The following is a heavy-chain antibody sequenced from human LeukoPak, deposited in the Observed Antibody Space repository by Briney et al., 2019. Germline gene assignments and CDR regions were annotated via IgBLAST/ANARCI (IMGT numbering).Heavy chain of an antibody. CDR1: GFTLSSYT. CDR2: ISGSGGST. D-gene: IGHD3-10*01. CDR3: AKVIPGGYYYYGMDV. J-gene: IGHJ6*02. V-gene: IGHV3-23*01. Sequence: GGSLRLSCAASGFTLSSYTVNWVRQAPGKGLEWVSGISGSGGSTYYADSVKGRFTISRDNSKNTLYLQMNSLRAEDTAVYYCAKVIPGGYYYYGMDVWGQGTTVTVSS.